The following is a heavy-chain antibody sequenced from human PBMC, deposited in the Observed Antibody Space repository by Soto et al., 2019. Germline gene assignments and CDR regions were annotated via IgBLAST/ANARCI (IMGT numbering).Heavy chain of an antibody. Sequence: SGPTLVNPTQTLTLTCTFSGFSFTTAGVAVGWIRQTPGGALEWLTLIYYNDDRRFSPSLKTRLTITGDTSKNQVVLSLTNGDPGDTATYFCAHSDGGYEIIYFDFCGQGSTVTASS. CDR2: IYYNDDR. CDR1: GFSFTTAGVA. D-gene: IGHD5-12*01. CDR3: AHSDGGYEIIYFDF. J-gene: IGHJ4*02. V-gene: IGHV2-5*01.